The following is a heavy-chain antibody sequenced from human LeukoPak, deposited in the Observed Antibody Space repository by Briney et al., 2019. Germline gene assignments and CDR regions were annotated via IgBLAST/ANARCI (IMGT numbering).Heavy chain of an antibody. J-gene: IGHJ4*02. CDR2: ITRNGGST. CDR3: AKTGRGYLFHY. Sequence: GGSLRLSCAASNFNFSNFAMSWVRQAPGKGLEWVSTITRNGGSTYSADSVKGRFTISRDNSNNTLYLQMSSLRVEDTAVYFCAKTGRGYLFHYWGQGTLVTVSS. D-gene: IGHD1-1*01. V-gene: IGHV3-23*01. CDR1: NFNFSNFA.